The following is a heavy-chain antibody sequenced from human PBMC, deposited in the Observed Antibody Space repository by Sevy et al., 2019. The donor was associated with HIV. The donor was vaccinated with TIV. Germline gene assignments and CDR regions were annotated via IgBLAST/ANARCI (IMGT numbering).Heavy chain of an antibody. CDR1: GFIFNSYA. CDR2: ISGSGGST. D-gene: IGHD3-10*01. CDR3: AKGYGSGSPPDS. J-gene: IGHJ4*02. Sequence: GGSLRLSCAASGFIFNSYAMSWVRQAPGKGLEWVSGISGSGGSTYYEDSVKGRSSISRDNSRNTVYLEINSLRAEDTAVYFCAKGYGSGSPPDSWGQGTLVNRLL. V-gene: IGHV3-23*01.